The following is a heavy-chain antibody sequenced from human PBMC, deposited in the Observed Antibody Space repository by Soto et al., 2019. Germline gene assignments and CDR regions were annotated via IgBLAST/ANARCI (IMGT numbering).Heavy chain of an antibody. Sequence: LRLSCAASGFTFSSYDMHWVRQATGKGLEWVSAIGTAGDTYYPGSVKGRFTISRENAKNSLYLQMNSLRAGDTAVYYCARALPRYGLLYYYYGMDVWGQGTTVTVSS. J-gene: IGHJ6*02. V-gene: IGHV3-13*01. D-gene: IGHD4-17*01. CDR1: GFTFSSYD. CDR3: ARALPRYGLLYYYYGMDV. CDR2: IGTAGDT.